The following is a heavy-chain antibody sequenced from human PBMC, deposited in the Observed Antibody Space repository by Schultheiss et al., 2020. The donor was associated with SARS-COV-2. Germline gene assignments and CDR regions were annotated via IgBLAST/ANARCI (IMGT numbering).Heavy chain of an antibody. CDR2: IYYSGST. Sequence: SETLSLTCTVSGGSVSSGSYYWSWIRQPPGKGLEWIGYIYYSGSTNYNPSLKSRVTISVDTSKNQFSLKLNSVSAADTAVYFCARQIKVGSYYNSATLSFIWGRGALVTVSS. J-gene: IGHJ4*02. CDR3: ARQIKVGSYYNSATLSFI. D-gene: IGHD5-24*01. V-gene: IGHV4-61*01. CDR1: GGSVSSGSYY.